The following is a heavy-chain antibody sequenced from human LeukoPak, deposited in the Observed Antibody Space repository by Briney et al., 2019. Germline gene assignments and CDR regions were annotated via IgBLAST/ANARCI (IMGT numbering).Heavy chain of an antibody. CDR2: IKSRTDGGTT. V-gene: IGHV3-15*01. CDR3: ATEFYSNGYNF. J-gene: IGHJ4*02. CDR1: GFTFSSAW. D-gene: IGHD5-24*01. Sequence: GGSLRLSCPGSGFTFSSAWMPWVRQIPGKGLEWVGHIKSRTDGGTTDYAAPVKGRFTISRDDSKNTVYLQMNSLKIEDSAVYFCATEFYSNGYNFWGQGTLVIVSS.